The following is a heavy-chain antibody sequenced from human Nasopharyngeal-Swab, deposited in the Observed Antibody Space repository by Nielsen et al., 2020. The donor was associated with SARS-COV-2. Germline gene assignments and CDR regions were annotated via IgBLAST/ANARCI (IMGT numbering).Heavy chain of an antibody. CDR1: GFTFSSYA. Sequence: GGSLRLSCAASGFTFSSYAMSWVRQAPGKGLEWVSAISGSGGSTYSADSVKGRFTISRDNTKNALYLQMNSLRAEDTAVHYCAKEETDWNPFDYWGQGTLVTVSS. V-gene: IGHV3-23*01. J-gene: IGHJ4*02. D-gene: IGHD1-1*01. CDR2: ISGSGGST. CDR3: AKEETDWNPFDY.